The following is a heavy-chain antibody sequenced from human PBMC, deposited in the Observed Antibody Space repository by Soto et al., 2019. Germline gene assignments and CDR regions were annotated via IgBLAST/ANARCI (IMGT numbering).Heavy chain of an antibody. CDR2: ISYGGTT. Sequence: PSETLSLSCTVSGGPMNSGCYCWNWIRQHPGEGLEWIGCISYGGTTSYNPSLKSRLTISVDTPKNQFSLMLNSVTAADTAVYYCSRGILVWGQGTLVTVS. CDR3: SRGILV. CDR1: GGPMNSGCYC. D-gene: IGHD2-15*01. V-gene: IGHV4-31*03. J-gene: IGHJ4*02.